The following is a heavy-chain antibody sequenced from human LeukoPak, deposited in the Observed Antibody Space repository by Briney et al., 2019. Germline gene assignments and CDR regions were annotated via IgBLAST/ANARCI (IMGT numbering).Heavy chain of an antibody. Sequence: ASVKVSCKASGYTFTDYSMHWVRQAPGQGLEWMGWISAYNGNTNYAQKLQGRVTMTTDTSTSTAYMELRSLRSDDTAVYYCARETLVGGYSYAPFDYWGQGTLVTVSS. V-gene: IGHV1-18*04. J-gene: IGHJ4*02. CDR3: ARETLVGGYSYAPFDY. CDR2: ISAYNGNT. CDR1: GYTFTDYS. D-gene: IGHD5-18*01.